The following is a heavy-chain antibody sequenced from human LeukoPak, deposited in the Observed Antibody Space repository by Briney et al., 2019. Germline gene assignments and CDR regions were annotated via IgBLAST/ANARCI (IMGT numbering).Heavy chain of an antibody. D-gene: IGHD5-18*01. CDR1: GFTFSSYA. Sequence: GGSLRLSCAASGFTFSSYAMRWVRQAPGKGLEWVSAISGSGGSTYYADSVKGRFTISRDNSKNALYLQMNSLRAEDTAVYYCAKDRGHTARPSFDYWGQGTLVTVSS. V-gene: IGHV3-23*01. CDR2: ISGSGGST. CDR3: AKDRGHTARPSFDY. J-gene: IGHJ4*02.